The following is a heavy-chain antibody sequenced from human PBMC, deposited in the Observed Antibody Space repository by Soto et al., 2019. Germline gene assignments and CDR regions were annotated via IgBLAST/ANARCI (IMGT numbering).Heavy chain of an antibody. CDR3: ERCYSTTLTCYGDLAY. CDR2: ISASGGRT. J-gene: IGHJ4*02. D-gene: IGHD4-17*01. V-gene: IGHV3-23*01. Sequence: PGGSLRLSCAASGFVFNDYAISWVRQAPGKGLEWVSGISASGGRTYYADSVKGRLSVSRDNSNNPVFLQINRLRDEATAIYHCERCYSTTLTCYGDLAYWGQGPLVTVS. CDR1: GFVFNDYA.